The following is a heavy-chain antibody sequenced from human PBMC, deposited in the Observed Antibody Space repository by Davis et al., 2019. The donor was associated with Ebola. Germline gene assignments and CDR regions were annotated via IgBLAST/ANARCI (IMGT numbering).Heavy chain of an antibody. CDR2: MNPNSGNT. CDR1: GYTFTSYD. CDR3: ARRRSSWTTRNWFDP. J-gene: IGHJ5*02. Sequence: AASVKVSCKASGYTFTSYDINWVRQATGQGLEWMGWMNPNSGNTGYAQKFQGRVTMTRNTSISTAYMELSNLRSEDTAVYYCARRRSSWTTRNWFDPWGQGTLVTVSS. D-gene: IGHD3/OR15-3a*01. V-gene: IGHV1-8*01.